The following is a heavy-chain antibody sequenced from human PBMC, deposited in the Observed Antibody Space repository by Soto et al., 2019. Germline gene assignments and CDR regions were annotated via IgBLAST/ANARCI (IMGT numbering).Heavy chain of an antibody. J-gene: IGHJ4*02. CDR1: GVSFSGYY. CDR3: ARGGWATRFDT. V-gene: IGHV4-34*01. CDR2: INHNGSP. Sequence: SETLSLTCDVYGVSFSGYYWSWVRQAPGKGLEWIGEINHNGSPNYSPSLESRVTMSVDTSKNQFSLHLRSVTAADTVVYYCARGGWATRFDTWSQGTLVTVSS.